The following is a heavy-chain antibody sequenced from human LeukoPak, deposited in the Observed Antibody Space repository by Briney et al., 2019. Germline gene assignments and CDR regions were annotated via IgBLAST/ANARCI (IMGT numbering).Heavy chain of an antibody. V-gene: IGHV5-51*03. D-gene: IGHD6-13*01. J-gene: IGHJ4*02. Sequence: PGESLKISCKGSGYNFPSYWIGWVRQMPGKGLEWMGVIDPHDSDTRYSPSLRGLVTISADKSTTTAYLQWTSLKASDTAMYYCVRVLSSSWFDFDYWGQGTLVTVSS. CDR1: GYNFPSYW. CDR3: VRVLSSSWFDFDY. CDR2: IDPHDSDT.